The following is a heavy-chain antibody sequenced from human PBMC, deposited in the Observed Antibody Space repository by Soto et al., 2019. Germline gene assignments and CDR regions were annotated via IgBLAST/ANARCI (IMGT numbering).Heavy chain of an antibody. V-gene: IGHV3-23*01. CDR2: ISGAGADT. CDR3: GKFIWVKRAPS. J-gene: IGHJ5*02. Sequence: EVQLLESGGGLVQPGGSLRLSCAASGFIFSNYAIAWVRQAPGKGLEWVSAISGAGADTYYAASVKGRFTISRDNSKGTLHLQMNSLRAEDTAVYYCGKFIWVKRAPSWGQGTQVTVSS. CDR1: GFIFSNYA. D-gene: IGHD1-1*01.